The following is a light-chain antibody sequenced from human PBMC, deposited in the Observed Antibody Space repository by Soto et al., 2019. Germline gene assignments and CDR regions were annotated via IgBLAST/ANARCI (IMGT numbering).Light chain of an antibody. CDR3: QVWDSSLVV. CDR2: RDS. J-gene: IGLJ2*01. V-gene: IGLV3-9*01. CDR1: NIGNKN. Sequence: SYELTQALSVSVAPGQTARITCGGSNIGNKNVHWYQQKSGQAPVVVIYRDSNRPSGIPDRFSGSNSGNTATLTISRAQAGDEADYYCQVWDSSLVVFGGGTQLTVL.